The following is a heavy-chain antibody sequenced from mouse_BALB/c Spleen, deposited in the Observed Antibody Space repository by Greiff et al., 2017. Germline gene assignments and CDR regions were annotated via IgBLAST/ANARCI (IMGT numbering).Heavy chain of an antibody. Sequence: QVQLKQSGAELVRPGVSVKISCKGSGYTFTDYAMHWVKQSHAKSLEWIGVISTYYGDASYNQKFKGKAAMTVDKSSSTAYMELARLTSEDSAIYYCARWGTTLYAMDYWGQGTSVTVSS. D-gene: IGHD2-1*01. CDR3: ARWGTTLYAMDY. V-gene: IGHV1S137*01. CDR2: ISTYYGDA. CDR1: GYTFTDYA. J-gene: IGHJ4*01.